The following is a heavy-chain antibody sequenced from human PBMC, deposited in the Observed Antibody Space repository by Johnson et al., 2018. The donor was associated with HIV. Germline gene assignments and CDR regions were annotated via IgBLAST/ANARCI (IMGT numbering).Heavy chain of an antibody. CDR2: ISYDGSNK. D-gene: IGHD3-9*01. CDR3: ARAGDYDILTGSLMKGAFDI. V-gene: IGHV3-30*14. Sequence: VQLVESGGGLVQPGGSLRLSCAASGFIFSSYAMHWVRQAPGKGLEWVGLISYDGSNKYYADSVKGRFIISRDNAKNTLYLQMNSLRAGDTAAYYCARAGDYDILTGSLMKGAFDIWGQGTMVTVSS. J-gene: IGHJ3*02. CDR1: GFIFSSYA.